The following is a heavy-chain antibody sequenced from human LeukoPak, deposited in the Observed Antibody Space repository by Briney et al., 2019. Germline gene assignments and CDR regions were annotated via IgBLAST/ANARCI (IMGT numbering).Heavy chain of an antibody. Sequence: MASESLSLTCSVAGGSISSSSYYWGWIRQPPGKGLEWIGRIYYSGSTYYNPSLRSRVTISVGTSKNQFSLKLSSVTAADTAVYYCARDRYHYDSSGYYFDHWGQGTLVTVSS. CDR2: IYYSGST. V-gene: IGHV4-39*07. CDR1: GGSISSSSYY. D-gene: IGHD3-22*01. J-gene: IGHJ4*02. CDR3: ARDRYHYDSSGYYFDH.